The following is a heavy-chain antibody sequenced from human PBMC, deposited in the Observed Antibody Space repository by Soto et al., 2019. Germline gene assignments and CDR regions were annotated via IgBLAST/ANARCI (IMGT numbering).Heavy chain of an antibody. CDR3: ARVHCSGGSCSGAFDI. V-gene: IGHV1-2*04. CDR1: GYTFTGYY. Sequence: ASVKVSCKASGYTFTGYYMHWVRQAPGQGLEWMGWINPNSGGTNYAQKFQGWVTMTRDTSISTAYMELSRLRSDDTAVYYCARVHCSGGSCSGAFDIWGQGTMVTVSS. J-gene: IGHJ3*02. D-gene: IGHD2-15*01. CDR2: INPNSGGT.